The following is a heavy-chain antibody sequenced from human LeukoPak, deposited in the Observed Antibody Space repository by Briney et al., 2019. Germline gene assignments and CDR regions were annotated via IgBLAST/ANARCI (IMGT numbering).Heavy chain of an antibody. CDR2: VSGTGGST. J-gene: IGHJ3*02. D-gene: IGHD3-3*01. CDR1: GFTFTNYA. CDR3: AKEDDFWSGYYAFDI. V-gene: IGHV3-23*01. Sequence: PGGSLRLSCVASGFTFTNYAMSWVRQGPGKGLEWVSGVSGTGGSTYSADSVKGRFTISRDNSKNTLYLQMNSLRTEDTALYYCAKEDDFWSGYYAFDIWGQGTMVTVSS.